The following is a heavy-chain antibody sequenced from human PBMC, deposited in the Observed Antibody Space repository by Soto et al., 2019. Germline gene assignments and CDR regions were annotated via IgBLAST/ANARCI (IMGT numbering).Heavy chain of an antibody. D-gene: IGHD2-15*01. V-gene: IGHV3-48*04. Sequence: GGSLRLSCAASGFTFSSHSMNWVRQAPGKGLEWVSYISSSSGNIYYADSVKGRFTISRDNAKNSLFLQMNSLRVEDTAVYYCARDYEIVEVAAKSLDNWGQGTLVTVSS. CDR2: ISSSSGNI. J-gene: IGHJ4*02. CDR3: ARDYEIVEVAAKSLDN. CDR1: GFTFSSHS.